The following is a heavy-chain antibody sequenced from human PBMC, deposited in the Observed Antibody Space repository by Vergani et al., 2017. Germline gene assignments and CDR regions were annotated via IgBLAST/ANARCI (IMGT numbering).Heavy chain of an antibody. CDR3: AKNPGISTTRHYYAMDV. V-gene: IGHV3-11*04. J-gene: IGHJ6*02. CDR2: ISPGASTV. CDR1: GFKFSDHY. D-gene: IGHD1-1*01. Sequence: LEESGGGSVKPGGSLRLSCAASGFKFSDHYMSWIRQAPGKGLEWVSHISPGASTVSYTDSVTGRFTVSRDNDNNSLTLDMTTLRVDDTAVYYCAKNPGISTTRHYYAMDVLGQGTTVTVSS.